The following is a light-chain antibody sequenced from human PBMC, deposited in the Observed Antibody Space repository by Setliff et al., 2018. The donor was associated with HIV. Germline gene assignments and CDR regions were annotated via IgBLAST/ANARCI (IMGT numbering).Light chain of an antibody. CDR1: SSDVGSYNL. J-gene: IGLJ1*01. V-gene: IGLV2-23*02. Sequence: QSALTQPASVSGSPGQSITISCTGTSSDVGSYNLVSWYQQHPGKAPKLMIYEVSKRPSGVSNRFSGSKSGDTASLTISGLQSEDEADYYCCSYAGTYTYIFGTGTRSPS. CDR3: CSYAGTYTYI. CDR2: EVS.